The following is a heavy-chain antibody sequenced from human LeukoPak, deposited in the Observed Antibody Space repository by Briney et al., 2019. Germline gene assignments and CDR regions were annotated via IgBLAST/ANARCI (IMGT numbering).Heavy chain of an antibody. V-gene: IGHV3-21*01. CDR1: GFTFSSYS. J-gene: IGHJ4*02. CDR2: ISSSSSYI. D-gene: IGHD2-15*01. CDR3: ARDRGLVVVAATDY. Sequence: PGGSPRLSCAASGFTFSSYSMNWVRQAPGKGLEWVSSISSSSSYIYYADSVKGRFTISRDNAKNSLYLQMNSLRAEDTAVYYCARDRGLVVVAATDYWGQGTLVTVSS.